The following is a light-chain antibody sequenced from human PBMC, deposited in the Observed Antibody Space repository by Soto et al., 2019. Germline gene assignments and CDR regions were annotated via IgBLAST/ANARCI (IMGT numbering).Light chain of an antibody. CDR1: TSNIGSNT. CDR2: DND. V-gene: IGLV1-44*01. J-gene: IGLJ1*01. CDR3: ATLDDRRNGYV. Sequence: QSVLTQPPSASGIPGQRVTISASGSTSNIGSNTVSWYQQLPGTAPKLLIYDNDERPSGVPVRFSGSKSATSASLGISGLQSEDEGDYYGATLDDRRNGYVFGPGTKLTVL.